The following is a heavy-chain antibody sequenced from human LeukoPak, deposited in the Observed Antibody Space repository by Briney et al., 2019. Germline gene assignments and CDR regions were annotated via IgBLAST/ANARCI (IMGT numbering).Heavy chain of an antibody. CDR3: ARESAAANWFAP. CDR1: GYTFTGYY. J-gene: IGHJ5*02. CDR2: INPNSGGT. D-gene: IGHD6-13*01. V-gene: IGHV1-2*02. Sequence: ASAKVSCKASGYTFTGYYIHWVRQAPGQGLEWMGWINPNSGGTNYEQKFQGRVTMTRDTSISTAYMELSRLRSDDTAVYYCARESAAANWFAPWGQGSLVTVSS.